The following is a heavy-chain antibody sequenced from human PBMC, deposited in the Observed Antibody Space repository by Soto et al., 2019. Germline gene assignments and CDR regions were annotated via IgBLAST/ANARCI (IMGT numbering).Heavy chain of an antibody. Sequence: QVQLQESGPGLVKPSGTLSLTGAVSGGSISSSNWWSWVRQPPGKGLEWIGEIYHSGSTNYNPSLKRRPTKTEDKSKNQFSRKTTSATAADTAVYYCERGSGSYSYGMDVWGQGTTVTVSS. CDR3: ERGSGSYSYGMDV. V-gene: IGHV4-4*02. CDR2: IYHSGST. D-gene: IGHD2-15*01. J-gene: IGHJ6*02. CDR1: GGSISSSNW.